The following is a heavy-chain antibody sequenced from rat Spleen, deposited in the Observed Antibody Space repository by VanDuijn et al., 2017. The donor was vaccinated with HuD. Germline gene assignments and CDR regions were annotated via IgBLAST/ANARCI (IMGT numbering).Heavy chain of an antibody. J-gene: IGHJ4*01. V-gene: IGHV5-7*01. CDR3: ARHRDSGSYYYVMDA. CDR2: ISYDGSST. D-gene: IGHD1-1*01. CDR1: GFTFSDYN. Sequence: EVQLVESGGGLVQPGRSLKLSCAASGFTFSDYNMAWVRQTPAEGLEWVATISYDGSSTYYRDSVKGRFTISRENAKSTLYLQMDSLRSEDTATYYCARHRDSGSYYYVMDAWGQGASVTVSS.